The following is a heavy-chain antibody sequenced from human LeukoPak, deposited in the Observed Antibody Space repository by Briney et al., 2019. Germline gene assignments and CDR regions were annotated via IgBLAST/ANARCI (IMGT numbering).Heavy chain of an antibody. V-gene: IGHV3-11*01. CDR1: GFTFSDYY. D-gene: IGHD6-25*01. J-gene: IGHJ5*02. CDR3: ARDLWAATANWFDP. CDR2: ISSSGSTI. Sequence: PGGSLRLSCAASGFTFSDYYMSWIRQAPGKGLEWVSYISSSGSTIYHADSVKGRFTISRDNAKNSLYLQMNSLRAEDTAVYYCARDLWAATANWFDPWGQGTLVTVSS.